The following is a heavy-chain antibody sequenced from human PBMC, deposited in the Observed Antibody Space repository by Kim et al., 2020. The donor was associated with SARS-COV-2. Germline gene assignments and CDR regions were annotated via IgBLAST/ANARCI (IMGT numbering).Heavy chain of an antibody. CDR2: ISSSSSYI. CDR1: GFTFSSYS. V-gene: IGHV3-21*01. Sequence: GGSLRLSCAASGFTFSSYSMNWVRQAPGKGLEWVSSISSSSSYIYYADSVKGRFTISRDNAKNSLYLQMNSLRAEDTAVYSCARDGLRYFDWLPNYYYYGMDVWGQGTTVTVSS. J-gene: IGHJ6*02. D-gene: IGHD3-9*01. CDR3: ARDGLRYFDWLPNYYYYGMDV.